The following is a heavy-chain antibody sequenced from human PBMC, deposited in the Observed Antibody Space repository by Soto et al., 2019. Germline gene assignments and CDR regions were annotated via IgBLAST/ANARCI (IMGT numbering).Heavy chain of an antibody. V-gene: IGHV3-21*01. CDR3: ARDPPAESSGWYEPFDY. J-gene: IGHJ4*02. CDR2: ISSSSTYI. CDR1: GFTFSSYS. D-gene: IGHD6-19*01. Sequence: EVQLVESGGGLVKPGGSLRLSCAASGFTFSSYSMNWVRQAPGKGLEWVSSISSSSTYIYYADSVKGRFTISRNNAKNSLYLQMNSLRAEDTAVYYCARDPPAESSGWYEPFDYWGQGTLVTVSS.